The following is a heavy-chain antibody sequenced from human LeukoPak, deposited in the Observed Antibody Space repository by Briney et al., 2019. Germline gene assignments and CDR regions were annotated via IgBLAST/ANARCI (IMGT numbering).Heavy chain of an antibody. D-gene: IGHD2-2*01. CDR1: GFTFSSYA. CDR3: ARGGDFGVPAPLGIDAFDL. V-gene: IGHV3-23*01. CDR2: VSDSGGST. J-gene: IGHJ3*01. Sequence: GGSLRLSCAASGFTFSSYAMSWVRQAPGKGLEWVSAVSDSGGSTYHADSVKGRFTISRDNSKNTVHLQMNSLTTEDTAVYYCARGGDFGVPAPLGIDAFDLWGQGTMVTVSS.